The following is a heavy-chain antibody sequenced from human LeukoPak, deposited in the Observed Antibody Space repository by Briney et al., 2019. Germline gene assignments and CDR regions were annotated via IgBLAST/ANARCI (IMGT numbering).Heavy chain of an antibody. D-gene: IGHD2-2*03. V-gene: IGHV1-18*01. CDR3: ARDLPPGYCSSTSCRYYFDY. J-gene: IGHJ4*02. Sequence: GASVKVSCKASGYTFTSYGISWVRQAPRQGLEWMGWISAYNGNTNYAQKLQGRVTMTTDTSTSTAYMELRSLRSDDTAVYYCARDLPPGYCSSTSCRYYFDYWGQGTLVTVSS. CDR1: GYTFTSYG. CDR2: ISAYNGNT.